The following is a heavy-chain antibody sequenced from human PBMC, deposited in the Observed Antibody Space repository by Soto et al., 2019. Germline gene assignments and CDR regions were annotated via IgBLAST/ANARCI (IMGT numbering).Heavy chain of an antibody. J-gene: IGHJ4*02. CDR1: GGSISSGGYY. D-gene: IGHD3-22*01. CDR3: ARAPDRRSSGYYV. Sequence: QVQLQESGPGLVKPSQTLSLTCTVSGGSISSGGYYWSWIRQHPGKGLEWIGYIYYSGRTYYNPSLKRRVTISVDTSKNQVSLKLSSVTAADTAVYYCARAPDRRSSGYYVWGQGTLVTVSS. CDR2: IYYSGRT. V-gene: IGHV4-31*03.